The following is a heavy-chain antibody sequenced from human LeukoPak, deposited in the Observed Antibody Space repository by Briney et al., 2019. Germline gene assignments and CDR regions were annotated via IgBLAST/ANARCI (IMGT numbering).Heavy chain of an antibody. J-gene: IGHJ3*02. Sequence: PGGSLILSCAASGFTVNSNYMSWVRQAPGKGLEWVSVIYAAGGTYYADSVKGRFTISRDKSKNTLYLQMNSLRPEDTALYYCARDGGARSSRAFDIWGQGTMVTVS. CDR2: IYAAGGT. CDR3: ARDGGARSSRAFDI. CDR1: GFTVNSNY. V-gene: IGHV3-53*01. D-gene: IGHD3-16*01.